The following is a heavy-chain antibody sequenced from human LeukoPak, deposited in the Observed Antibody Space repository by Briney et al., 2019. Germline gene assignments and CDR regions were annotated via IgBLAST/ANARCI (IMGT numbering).Heavy chain of an antibody. Sequence: EPGGSLRLSCVASGFAVGSNYMSWVRQAPGKGLEWVSLIYSGGAIRYADSVKGRFTISRDSSKNTLFLQMNDLTVEDTARYCCARRPGNWGQGILVTVSS. J-gene: IGHJ4*02. V-gene: IGHV3-53*01. CDR3: ARRPGN. CDR2: IYSGGAI. D-gene: IGHD1-14*01. CDR1: GFAVGSNY.